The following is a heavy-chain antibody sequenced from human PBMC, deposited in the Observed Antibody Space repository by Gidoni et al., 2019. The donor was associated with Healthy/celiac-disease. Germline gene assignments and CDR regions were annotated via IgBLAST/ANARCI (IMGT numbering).Heavy chain of an antibody. Sequence: QLQLQESGPGLVKPSETLSLTCTVSGGSIISSSYYWGWLRQPPGKGLGWIGSIYSSGSTYYNPSLKSRVTISVDTSKNQFSLKLSSVTAADTAVYYCARHVIKWEPYYFDYWGQGTLVTVSS. V-gene: IGHV4-39*01. CDR2: IYSSGST. D-gene: IGHD1-26*01. CDR3: ARHVIKWEPYYFDY. CDR1: GGSIISSSYY. J-gene: IGHJ4*02.